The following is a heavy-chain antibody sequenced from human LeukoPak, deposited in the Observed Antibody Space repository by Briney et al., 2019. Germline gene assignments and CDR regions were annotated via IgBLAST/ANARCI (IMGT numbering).Heavy chain of an antibody. CDR2: ISGSGGST. CDR1: GFTFSSYS. D-gene: IGHD2-15*01. CDR3: AKDTGSLLPYYFDY. V-gene: IGHV3-23*01. Sequence: GGSLRLSCAASGFTFSSYSMNWVRQAPGKGLEWVSGISGSGGSTYYADSVKGRFTISRDNSKNTLYLQMNSLRAEDTAVYYCAKDTGSLLPYYFDYWGQGTLVTVSS. J-gene: IGHJ4*02.